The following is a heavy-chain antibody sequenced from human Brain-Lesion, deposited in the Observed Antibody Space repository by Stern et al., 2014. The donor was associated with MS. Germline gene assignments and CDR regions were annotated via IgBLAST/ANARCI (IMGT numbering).Heavy chain of an antibody. CDR1: GGSISSSSYY. CDR2: IYYRGSP. D-gene: IGHD3-10*01. V-gene: IGHV4-39*01. J-gene: IGHJ4*02. CDR3: AKLWLGELPESPFDY. Sequence: VQLVQSGPGLVKPSETLSLTCTVSGGSISSSSYYWGWIRQPPGKGLEWIGSIYYRGSPYYNPSLKDRVTLSMDPPKHQLSLRLGSVTAADTAVYFCAKLWLGELPESPFDYWGQGTLVTVSS.